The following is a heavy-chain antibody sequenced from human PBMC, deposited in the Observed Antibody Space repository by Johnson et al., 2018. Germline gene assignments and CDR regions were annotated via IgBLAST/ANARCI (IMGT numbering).Heavy chain of an antibody. CDR1: GFTFSTYS. CDR2: ISRSSSTI. V-gene: IGHV3-48*02. Sequence: VQLVQSGGGLVKPGGSLRLSCAASGFTFSTYSMNWVRQAPGKGLEWVSYISRSSSTIFYADSVKGRFTISRDNAKNSLYLQMNSLRDEDTAVYYCAREAIQLGNFDYWGQGTLVTVSS. CDR3: AREAIQLGNFDY. D-gene: IGHD5-18*01. J-gene: IGHJ4*02.